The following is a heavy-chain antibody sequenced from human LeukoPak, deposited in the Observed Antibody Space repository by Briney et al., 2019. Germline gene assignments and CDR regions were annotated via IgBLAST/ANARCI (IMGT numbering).Heavy chain of an antibody. Sequence: PGGSLRLSCAVSGFTFSNYEMNWVRQAPGKGLEWVSYIPSSGSTIYCADSVKGRFTISRDNAKNSLYLQMNSLRAEDTAVYYCARRLSIVGANFFDYWGQGTLVTVSS. D-gene: IGHD1-26*01. CDR1: GFTFSNYE. J-gene: IGHJ4*02. CDR3: ARRLSIVGANFFDY. CDR2: IPSSGSTI. V-gene: IGHV3-48*03.